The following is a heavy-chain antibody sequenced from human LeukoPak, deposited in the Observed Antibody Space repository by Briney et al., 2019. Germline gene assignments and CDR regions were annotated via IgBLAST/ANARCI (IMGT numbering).Heavy chain of an antibody. Sequence: GASVKVSCKASGGTFSSYAISWVRQAPGQGLEWMGRIIPILGIANYAQKFQGRVTITADKSTSTAYMELSSLRSEDTAVYYCATGYSSSWFDYWGQGTLVTVSS. CDR3: ATGYSSSWFDY. CDR2: IIPILGIA. D-gene: IGHD6-13*01. CDR1: GGTFSSYA. V-gene: IGHV1-69*04. J-gene: IGHJ5*01.